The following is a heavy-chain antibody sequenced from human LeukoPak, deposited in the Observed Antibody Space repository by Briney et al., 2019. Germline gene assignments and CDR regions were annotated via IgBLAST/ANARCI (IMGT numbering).Heavy chain of an antibody. CDR1: GFTFSRNC. J-gene: IGHJ4*02. Sequence: QSGGSLRLSCAASGFTFSRNCMHWVRQAPGKGLEWVSAISSGGGSTYYADSVKGRFTISRDNSKNTLYLQMNSLRAEDTAVYYCAKKGGYTYGDPFDYWGQGTLVTVSS. D-gene: IGHD5-18*01. CDR2: ISSGGGST. CDR3: AKKGGYTYGDPFDY. V-gene: IGHV3-23*01.